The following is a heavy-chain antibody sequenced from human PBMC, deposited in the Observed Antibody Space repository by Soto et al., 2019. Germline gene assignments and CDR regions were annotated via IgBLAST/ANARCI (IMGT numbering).Heavy chain of an antibody. CDR2: ISYDGSNK. J-gene: IGHJ4*02. Sequence: SLRLSCAASGFTFSSYAMHWVRQAPCKGLEWVAVISYDGSNKYYAESVKGRFTISRDNSKNTLYLQMNSLRAEDTAVYYCARSGYSSGCYIEAGDGHLPYYFDYWGQGTLVTVST. CDR1: GFTFSSYA. CDR3: ARSGYSSGCYIEAGDGHLPYYFDY. V-gene: IGHV3-30-3*01. D-gene: IGHD6-19*01.